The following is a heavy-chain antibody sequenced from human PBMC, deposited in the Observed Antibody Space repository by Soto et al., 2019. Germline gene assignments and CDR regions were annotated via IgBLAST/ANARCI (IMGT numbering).Heavy chain of an antibody. Sequence: QVQLVESGGGLVKPGGSLRLSCAASGFTFSDSYMSWIRQAPGKGLELISYITFSGNTVYYADSLKGRFTISRDNAKNALYLQMNRLRAEDTAVYYCARVSWREKYGMDVWGQGTTVTVSS. CDR2: ITFSGNTV. V-gene: IGHV3-11*01. J-gene: IGHJ6*02. CDR1: GFTFSDSY. CDR3: ARVSWREKYGMDV.